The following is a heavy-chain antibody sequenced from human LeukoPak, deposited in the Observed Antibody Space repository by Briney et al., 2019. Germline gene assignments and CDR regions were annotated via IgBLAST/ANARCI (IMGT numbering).Heavy chain of an antibody. D-gene: IGHD4-17*01. CDR3: AREWSYGDYYDY. CDR2: INPNNSGT. Sequence: ASVKVPCKTSGYTFTNYYIHWVRQAPGQGLEWMGRINPNNSGTDYAQKFQGRVTMTRDTSISTASMELTRLTSDDTAVFYCAREWSYGDYYDYWGQGTLVTVSS. V-gene: IGHV1-2*06. CDR1: GYTFTNYY. J-gene: IGHJ4*02.